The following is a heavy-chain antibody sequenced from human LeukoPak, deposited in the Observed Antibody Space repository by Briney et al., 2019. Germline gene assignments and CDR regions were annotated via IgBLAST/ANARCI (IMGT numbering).Heavy chain of an antibody. V-gene: IGHV4-34*01. CDR2: INHSGST. J-gene: IGHJ4*02. CDR1: GGSFSGYY. D-gene: IGHD3-22*01. Sequence: SETLSLTCAVYGGSFSGYYWSWIRQPPGKGLEWIGEINHSGSTNYNPSLKSRVTISVDTSKNQFSLKLSSVTAADTAVYYCARLIFYDSSGYYFDYWGQGTLVTVSS. CDR3: ARLIFYDSSGYYFDY.